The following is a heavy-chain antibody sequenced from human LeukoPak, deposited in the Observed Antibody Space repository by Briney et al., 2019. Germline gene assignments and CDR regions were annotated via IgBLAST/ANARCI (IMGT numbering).Heavy chain of an antibody. Sequence: PGGSLRLFCAVSGFTVSTYVMHWVRRAPGEGLVWVSRMPHDGSDISYADSVKGRSTISRDNAMNTLYLQMNSLRADDTAIYYCVRDSNFKIGYWGQGTLVTASS. D-gene: IGHD5-24*01. CDR3: VRDSNFKIGY. V-gene: IGHV3-74*01. CDR1: GFTVSTYV. J-gene: IGHJ4*02. CDR2: MPHDGSDI.